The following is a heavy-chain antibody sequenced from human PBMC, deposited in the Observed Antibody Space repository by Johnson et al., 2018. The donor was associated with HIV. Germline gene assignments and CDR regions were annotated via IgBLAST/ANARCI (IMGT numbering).Heavy chain of an antibody. J-gene: IGHJ3*02. V-gene: IGHV3-66*02. CDR2: IYSGGST. CDR3: ARTRQGAFDI. Sequence: VQLVESGGGLVQPGGSLRLSCAASGFTVSSNYMSWVRQAPGKGLEWVSVIYSGGSTYYADSVKGRFTISRDNSKNTLYLQMNILGAEDTAVYYCARTRQGAFDIWGQGTMVTVSS. CDR1: GFTVSSNY.